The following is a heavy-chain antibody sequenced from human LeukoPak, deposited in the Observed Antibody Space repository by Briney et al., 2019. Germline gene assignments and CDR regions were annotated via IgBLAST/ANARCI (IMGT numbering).Heavy chain of an antibody. J-gene: IGHJ1*01. CDR2: INPNSGGT. CDR1: GYTFIGYY. D-gene: IGHD3-22*01. CDR3: ARDRSPLYYDSSGYPVDFQH. Sequence: ASVKVSCKASGYTFIGYYMHWVRQAPGQGLEWMGWINPNSGGTNYAQKFQGRVTMTRDTSISTAYMELSRLRSDDTAVYYCARDRSPLYYDSSGYPVDFQHWGQGTLVTVSS. V-gene: IGHV1-2*02.